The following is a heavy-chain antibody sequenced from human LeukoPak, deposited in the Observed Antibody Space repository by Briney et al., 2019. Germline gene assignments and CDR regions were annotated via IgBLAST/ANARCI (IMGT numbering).Heavy chain of an antibody. D-gene: IGHD6-19*01. CDR1: GGSISSSSYY. CDR3: ASLVKYNSGWYSFDY. Sequence: SETLSLTCSVSGGSISSSSYYWGWIRQPPGKGLEWIGSIYYSGSTYYNPSLKSRVTISVDTAKNQFSMKLSSVPAADTAVYYCASLVKYNSGWYSFDYGGQGTLVTVSA. CDR2: IYYSGST. J-gene: IGHJ4*02. V-gene: IGHV4-39*07.